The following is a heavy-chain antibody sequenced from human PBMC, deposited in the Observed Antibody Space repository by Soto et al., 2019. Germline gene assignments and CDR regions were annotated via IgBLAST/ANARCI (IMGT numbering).Heavy chain of an antibody. CDR2: ISSSSYYI. CDR1: GFTFNTYT. V-gene: IGHV3-21*01. D-gene: IGHD2-15*01. J-gene: IGHJ6*02. Sequence: GGSLRLSCAASGFTFNTYTMNWVRQAPGKGLEWVSSISSSSYYIYYADSLKGRFTISRDNAKNSLYLQMDSLRAEDTAVYYCARDLSDIVVVVAATYYYYGMDVWGQGTMV. CDR3: ARDLSDIVVVVAATYYYYGMDV.